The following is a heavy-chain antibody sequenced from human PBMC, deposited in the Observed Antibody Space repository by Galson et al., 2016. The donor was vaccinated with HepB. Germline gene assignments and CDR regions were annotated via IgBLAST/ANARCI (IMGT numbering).Heavy chain of an antibody. D-gene: IGHD3-10*01. CDR1: GFTFNAHW. Sequence: SRRLSCAASGFTFNAHWMNWVRQAPGKGLEWVANIRGDGIVSYYAESVRGRFTISRDNAKNSLYLQMNGLRVDETAVYYCSREMTGSYFDWGQGTLVTVSS. J-gene: IGHJ4*02. CDR2: IRGDGIVS. V-gene: IGHV3-7*01. CDR3: SREMTGSYFD.